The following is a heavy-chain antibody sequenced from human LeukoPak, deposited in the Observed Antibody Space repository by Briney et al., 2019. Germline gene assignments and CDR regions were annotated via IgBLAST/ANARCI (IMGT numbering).Heavy chain of an antibody. J-gene: IGHJ4*02. CDR3: AKGEGIAVAGTIAY. CDR1: GFTFSSYA. D-gene: IGHD6-19*01. Sequence: SGGSLRLSCAASGFTFSSYAMSWVRQAPGKGLEWVSAISGSGGSTYYADSVKGRFTISRDNSKNTLYLQMNSLRAEDTAVYYCAKGEGIAVAGTIAYWGQGTLVTVSS. V-gene: IGHV3-23*01. CDR2: ISGSGGST.